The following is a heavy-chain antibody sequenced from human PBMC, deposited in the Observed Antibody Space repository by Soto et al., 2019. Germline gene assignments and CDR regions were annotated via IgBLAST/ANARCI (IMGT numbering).Heavy chain of an antibody. V-gene: IGHV3-30*03. J-gene: IGHJ4*02. CDR1: GFIFSTYG. Sequence: GGSLRVSCATSGFIFSTYGMQWVRQSPGEGLEWVAVMANDGSYQYYADSVKGRFTISRGNAKNTLYLEMNTLTAEDTAVYYCVRDRAYSGYDFWGQGTLVTVAS. CDR2: MANDGSYQ. CDR3: VRDRAYSGYDF. D-gene: IGHD5-12*01.